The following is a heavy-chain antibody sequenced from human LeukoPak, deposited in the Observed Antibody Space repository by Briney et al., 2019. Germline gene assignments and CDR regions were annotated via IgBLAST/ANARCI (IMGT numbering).Heavy chain of an antibody. J-gene: IGHJ4*02. CDR3: ARHSRGRWYVFDY. D-gene: IGHD6-13*01. CDR1: GFPFSNYA. V-gene: IGHV3-23*01. Sequence: GGSLRLSCAASGFPFSNYAMSWVRQAPGKGLEWVSAISGSAASIYFGDSVKGRFTISRDNSKNTLYLQMNSLRAEDTAVYYCARHSRGRWYVFDYWGQGTLVTVSS. CDR2: ISGSAASI.